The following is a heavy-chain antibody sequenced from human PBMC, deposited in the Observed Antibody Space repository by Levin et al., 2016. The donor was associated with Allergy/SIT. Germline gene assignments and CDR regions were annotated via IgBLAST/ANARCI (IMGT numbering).Heavy chain of an antibody. CDR1: GYSFTTYW. J-gene: IGHJ4*02. Sequence: GESLKISCKGSGYSFTTYWIGWVRQMPGKGLEWMGIIYPADSDTRYSPSFQGQVTISADTSISTAYLQWSSLRASDSAMYYCARRSSSSLMAFDYWGQGALVTVSS. D-gene: IGHD6-6*01. V-gene: IGHV5-51*01. CDR2: IYPADSDT. CDR3: ARRSSSSLMAFDY.